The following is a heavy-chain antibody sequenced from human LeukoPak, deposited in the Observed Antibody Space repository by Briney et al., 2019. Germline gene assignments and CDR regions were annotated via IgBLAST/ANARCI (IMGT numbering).Heavy chain of an antibody. CDR2: INHSGST. J-gene: IGHJ4*02. CDR3: ARDRPFDY. Sequence: ASETLSLTCAVYGGSFSGYYWSWIRQPPGKGLEWIGEINHSGSTNYNPSLKSRVTISVDTSMNQFSLKLSSVTAADTAVYYCARDRPFDYWGQGTLVTVSS. CDR1: GGSFSGYY. V-gene: IGHV4-34*01.